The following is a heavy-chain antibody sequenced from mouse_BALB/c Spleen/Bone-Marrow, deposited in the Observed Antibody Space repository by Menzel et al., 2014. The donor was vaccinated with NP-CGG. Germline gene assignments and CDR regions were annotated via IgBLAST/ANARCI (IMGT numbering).Heavy chain of an antibody. J-gene: IGHJ3*01. V-gene: IGHV14-3*02. Sequence: VQLKESGAELVKSGASVKLSCTASGFNIKDTYMHWVKQRPEQGLEWIGRIDPANGNTKYDPKFQGKATITADTSSNTAYLQLSSLTSEDAAVYYCANYYYSSRLFACWGQGTLVPVSA. D-gene: IGHD1-1*01. CDR1: GFNIKDTY. CDR2: IDPANGNT. CDR3: ANYYYSSRLFAC.